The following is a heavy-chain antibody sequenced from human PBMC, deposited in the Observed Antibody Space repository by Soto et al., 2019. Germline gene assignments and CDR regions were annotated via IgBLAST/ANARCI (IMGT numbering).Heavy chain of an antibody. Sequence: PSETLSLTCTVSRGSLSSADYYWSWVRQPPGKGLEWIGYIYYSGSTFFNPSLKSRVTISKDTSRTQFSLRLNSVTAADTAVYFCARGEATLYRQYYLVYGCQGTPDTDST. V-gene: IGHV4-30-4*01. CDR2: IYYSGST. CDR1: RGSLSSADYY. J-gene: IGHJ4*02. D-gene: IGHD5-12*01. CDR3: ARGEATLYRQYYLVY.